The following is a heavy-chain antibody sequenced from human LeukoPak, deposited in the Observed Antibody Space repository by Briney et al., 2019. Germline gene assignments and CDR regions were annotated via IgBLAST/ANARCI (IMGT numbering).Heavy chain of an antibody. Sequence: PSQTLSLTCTVSGGSISSGGYYWSWIRQHPGKGLEWIGYIYYSGSTYYNPSLKSRVTISVDTSKNQFSLKLSSVTAADTAVYYCAREGGITMVRGSTWGQGTLVTVSS. CDR3: AREGGITMVRGST. CDR1: GGSISSGGYY. CDR2: IYYSGST. V-gene: IGHV4-31*03. D-gene: IGHD3-10*01. J-gene: IGHJ5*02.